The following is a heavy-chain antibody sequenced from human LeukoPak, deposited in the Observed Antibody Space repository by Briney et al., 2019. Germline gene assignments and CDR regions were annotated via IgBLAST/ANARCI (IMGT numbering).Heavy chain of an antibody. CDR1: GFTFSNYA. D-gene: IGHD1-1*01. Sequence: PGGSLRLSCAASGFTFSNYAMNWVRQAPGKGLEWVSAIDIYSTKTNYVDSVKGRFTISRDNSKNTLYLQMNSLRGEDTAIYYCARDWKADFWGHGTLVTVSS. J-gene: IGHJ4*01. CDR2: IDIYSTKT. V-gene: IGHV3-23*05. CDR3: ARDWKADF.